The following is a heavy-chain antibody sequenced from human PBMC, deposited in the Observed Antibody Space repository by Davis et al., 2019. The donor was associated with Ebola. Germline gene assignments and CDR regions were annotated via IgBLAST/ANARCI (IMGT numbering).Heavy chain of an antibody. CDR1: GFIFSSYS. J-gene: IGHJ5*02. V-gene: IGHV3-21*06. CDR3: ARESSRDWGGDL. D-gene: IGHD3/OR15-3a*01. Sequence: GESLKISCAGSGFIFSSYSMNWVRQAPGKGLEWVAYISGASSVTYYADSVKGRFAISRDNAKNSVYLEMNSLRDEESGVYYCARESSRDWGGDLWGQGTRVIVSS. CDR2: ISGASSVT.